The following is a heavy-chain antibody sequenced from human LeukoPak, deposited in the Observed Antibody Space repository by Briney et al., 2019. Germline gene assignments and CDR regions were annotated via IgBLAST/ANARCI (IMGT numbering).Heavy chain of an antibody. CDR3: ARDGTEDVRRSSQFYVKYNYNGMDV. CDR1: GYTFASYG. Sequence: GASVTVSCKASGYTFASYGISWVRQAPGQGLEWIGWISAYNGNTNYAQKFQDRVTLTTDTSATTVYMGLASLRSDDTAIYYCARDGTEDVRRSSQFYVKYNYNGMDVWGQGTMVTVSS. D-gene: IGHD1-1*01. V-gene: IGHV1-18*01. J-gene: IGHJ6*02. CDR2: ISAYNGNT.